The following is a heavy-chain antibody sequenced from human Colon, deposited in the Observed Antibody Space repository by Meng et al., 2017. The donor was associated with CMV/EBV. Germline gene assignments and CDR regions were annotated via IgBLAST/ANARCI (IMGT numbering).Heavy chain of an antibody. CDR1: GFAVSSIY. CDR3: ARDFWSGYWY. Sequence: GESLKISCAASGFAVSSIYMTWVRQAPGKGLEWVSVIFVDGNTHYADSVKGRFTISRDISSNTLFLQMNSLRAEDTAVYYCARDFWSGYWYWGQGTLVTVS. J-gene: IGHJ4*02. V-gene: IGHV3-53*01. CDR2: IFVDGNT. D-gene: IGHD3-3*01.